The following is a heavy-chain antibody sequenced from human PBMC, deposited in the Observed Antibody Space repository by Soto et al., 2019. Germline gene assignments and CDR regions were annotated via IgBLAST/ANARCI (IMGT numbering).Heavy chain of an antibody. J-gene: IGHJ4*02. D-gene: IGHD3-22*01. CDR2: ISHDGGNK. Sequence: QVQLVESGGGVVQPGRSLRLSCAVSGFTFTNYGMHWVRQAPGKGLEWMATISHDGGNKYYGDSVKGRFTISRDNSKNTLYLQMNSLGAGDTAVFYCAKGRSGYGDPHLDYWGQGVPVIVSS. CDR3: AKGRSGYGDPHLDY. CDR1: GFTFTNYG. V-gene: IGHV3-30*18.